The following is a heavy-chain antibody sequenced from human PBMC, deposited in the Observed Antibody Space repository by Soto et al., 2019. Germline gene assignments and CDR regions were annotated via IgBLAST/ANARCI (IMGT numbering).Heavy chain of an antibody. Sequence: PSVTLSLTCAITSHSITNYYLSWIRQPPGKGLEWIGYIYYSGSTNYNPSLKSRVTISVDTSKNQFSLKLSSVTAADTAVYYCARDSSGLDYWGQGTLVTVS. CDR1: SHSITNYY. CDR3: ARDSSGLDY. J-gene: IGHJ4*02. V-gene: IGHV4-59*12. CDR2: IYYSGST. D-gene: IGHD3-22*01.